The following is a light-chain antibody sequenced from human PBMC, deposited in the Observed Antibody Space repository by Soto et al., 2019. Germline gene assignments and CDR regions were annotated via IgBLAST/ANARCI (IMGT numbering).Light chain of an antibody. CDR2: GAS. CDR1: QSVSRN. Sequence: EIVMTQSPATLSVSPGERATLSCRASQSVSRNLAWYQQIPGQAPRLLIYGASTRATGIPARFSGSGSGTDFTLTISSLQSEDSAVYYCQQYKNWPPLTFGGGTKVEIK. J-gene: IGKJ4*01. CDR3: QQYKNWPPLT. V-gene: IGKV3-15*01.